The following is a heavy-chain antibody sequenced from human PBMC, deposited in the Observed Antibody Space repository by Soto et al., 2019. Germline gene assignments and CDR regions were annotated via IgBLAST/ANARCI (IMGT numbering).Heavy chain of an antibody. Sequence: QVQLVQSGAEVKPPGASVKVSCKTSGYTFIDYYMHWVRQAPGQGLEWMGWINPNSGGTNYAQKFQGWVTLTRDTSISTAYMELRRLRSDDTAVYFCARDLLPYCSGGSCYPGGAFHIWGQGTMVTVSS. J-gene: IGHJ3*02. V-gene: IGHV1-2*04. D-gene: IGHD2-15*01. CDR1: GYTFIDYY. CDR2: INPNSGGT. CDR3: ARDLLPYCSGGSCYPGGAFHI.